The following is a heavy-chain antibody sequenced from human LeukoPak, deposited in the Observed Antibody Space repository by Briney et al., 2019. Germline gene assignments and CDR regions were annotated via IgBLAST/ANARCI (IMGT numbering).Heavy chain of an antibody. D-gene: IGHD3-10*01. Sequence: GGSLRLSCAASGFTFSSYWMSWVRQAPGKGLEWVANIKQDGSEKYYVDSMKGRFTISRDNAKNSLYLQMNSLRAEDTAVYYCAKQWFGEQRAYWGQGALVTVSS. V-gene: IGHV3-7*03. J-gene: IGHJ4*02. CDR3: AKQWFGEQRAY. CDR1: GFTFSSYW. CDR2: IKQDGSEK.